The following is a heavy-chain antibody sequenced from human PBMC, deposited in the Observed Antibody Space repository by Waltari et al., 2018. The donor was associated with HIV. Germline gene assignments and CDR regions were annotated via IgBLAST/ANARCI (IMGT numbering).Heavy chain of an antibody. CDR3: ARRGVLTYYYTMDV. Sequence: QVQLVESGGGVVQPGRSLRLSCAASGFTFSSYGMHWVRQAPGKGLEWVAVIWYDGSNKYYADSVKGRVSISRDNSKNTLYLQMNSLRAEDTAVYFCARRGVLTYYYTMDVWGQGTTVTVSS. V-gene: IGHV3-33*01. D-gene: IGHD3-10*01. CDR1: GFTFSSYG. J-gene: IGHJ6*02. CDR2: IWYDGSNK.